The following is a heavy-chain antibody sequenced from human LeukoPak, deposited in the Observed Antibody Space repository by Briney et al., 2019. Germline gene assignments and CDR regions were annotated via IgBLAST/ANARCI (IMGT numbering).Heavy chain of an antibody. D-gene: IGHD1-20*01. CDR1: GFTFSSYG. CDR2: IWYDRSNK. J-gene: IGHJ4*02. V-gene: IGHV3-33*01. CDR3: ARLSGDITVFDL. Sequence: GGSLRLSCAASGFTFSSYGVHWVRQAPGKGLEWVAVIWYDRSNKYYADSVKGRFTISRDNSKNPLYLQMNSLRADDTAVYYCARLSGDITVFDLWGQGTLVTVSS.